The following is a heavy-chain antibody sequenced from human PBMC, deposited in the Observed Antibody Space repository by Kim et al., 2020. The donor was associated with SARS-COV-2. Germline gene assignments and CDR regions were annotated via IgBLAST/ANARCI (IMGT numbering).Heavy chain of an antibody. V-gene: IGHV3-9*01. CDR1: GFTFDDYA. J-gene: IGHJ6*02. CDR3: AKTGYSGYETTDYYDYGMDD. Sequence: GGSLRLSCAASGFTFDDYAMHWVRQAPGKGLEWVAGISCDGSSKDYADSVKGRFTISRDNAKNSLYLQMNSLRAEDTAMYYCAKTGYSGYETTDYYDYGMDDWGQGTLVTVSS. D-gene: IGHD5-12*01. CDR2: ISCDGSSK.